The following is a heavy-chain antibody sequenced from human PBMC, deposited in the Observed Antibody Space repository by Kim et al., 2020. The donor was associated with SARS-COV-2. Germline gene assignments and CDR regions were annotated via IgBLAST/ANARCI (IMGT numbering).Heavy chain of an antibody. Sequence: AVSVKSRITINPDTSKNQFSLQLNSVTPEDTAVYYCAREVESSSWTKCDYWGQGTLVTVSS. V-gene: IGHV6-1*01. J-gene: IGHJ4*02. D-gene: IGHD6-13*01. CDR3: AREVESSSWTKCDY.